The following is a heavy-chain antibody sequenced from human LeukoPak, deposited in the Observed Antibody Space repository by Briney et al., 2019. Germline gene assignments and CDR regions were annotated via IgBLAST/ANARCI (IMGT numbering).Heavy chain of an antibody. CDR3: ASVYKHGMDV. V-gene: IGHV1-46*01. D-gene: IGHD5-24*01. CDR1: GYTFIGYH. CDR2: LNPSGGSS. J-gene: IGHJ6*02. Sequence: GASVKVSCKASGYTFIGYHMHWVRQAPGQGLEWMAILNPSGGSSNYAQKFQGRATLTRATSTGTVYMELSSLRSEDTAVYYCASVYKHGMDVWGQGTTVIVSS.